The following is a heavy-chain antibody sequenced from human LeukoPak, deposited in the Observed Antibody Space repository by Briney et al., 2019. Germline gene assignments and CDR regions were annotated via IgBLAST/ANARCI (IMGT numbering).Heavy chain of an antibody. D-gene: IGHD3-22*01. J-gene: IGHJ4*02. Sequence: PGRSLRLSRAASGFTFSSYAMHWVRQAPGKGLEWVAVISYDGSNKYYAESLKGRFTISRDNSKNTLYLQTNSRMAEDTAVYYCARGVPTYYYDSSGYRGHPFDYWGQGTLVTVSS. CDR3: ARGVPTYYYDSSGYRGHPFDY. CDR2: ISYDGSNK. CDR1: GFTFSSYA. V-gene: IGHV3-30-3*01.